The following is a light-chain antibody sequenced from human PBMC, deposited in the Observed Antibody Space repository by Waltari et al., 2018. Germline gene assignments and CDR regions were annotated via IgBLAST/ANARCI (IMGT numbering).Light chain of an antibody. CDR2: DDN. V-gene: IGLV6-57*03. J-gene: IGLJ2*01. Sequence: NFMLTQPNSVSESPGKTVTISCTRSSGSIASNSVQWHQQRPGSAPTTVIYDDNQSPSGVPDRFSGSIDSSSNSASLTISGLKAEDEADYYCQSDDSSNKKIFGGGTKLTVL. CDR3: QSDDSSNKKI. CDR1: SGSIASNS.